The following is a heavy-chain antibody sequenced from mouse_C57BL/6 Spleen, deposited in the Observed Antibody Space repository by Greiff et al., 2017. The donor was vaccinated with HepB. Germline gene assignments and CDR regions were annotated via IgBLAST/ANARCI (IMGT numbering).Heavy chain of an antibody. CDR3: ASPTTVVATDNYFDY. J-gene: IGHJ2*01. CDR1: GYTFTSYW. CDR2: IDPSDSYT. Sequence: QVQLQQPGAELVRPGTSVKLSCKASGYTFTSYWMHWVKQRPGQGLEWIGVIDPSDSYTNYNQKFKGKATLTVDTSSSTAYMQLSSLTSEDSAVYYCASPTTVVATDNYFDYWGQGTTLTVSS. V-gene: IGHV1-59*01. D-gene: IGHD1-1*01.